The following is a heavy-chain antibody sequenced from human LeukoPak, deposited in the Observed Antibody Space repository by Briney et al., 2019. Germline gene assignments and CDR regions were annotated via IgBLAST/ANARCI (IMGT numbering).Heavy chain of an antibody. CDR3: TTFPGRYCSSTSCEGIYFDY. V-gene: IGHV3-73*01. CDR2: IRSKANSYAT. Sequence: QPGGSLKLSCAASGFTFSGSAMHWVRQASGKGLEWVGRIRSKANSYATAYAASAKGRFTISRDDSKNTAYLQMNSLKTEDTAVYYCTTFPGRYCSSTSCEGIYFDYWGQGTLVTVSS. D-gene: IGHD2-2*01. J-gene: IGHJ4*02. CDR1: GFTFSGSA.